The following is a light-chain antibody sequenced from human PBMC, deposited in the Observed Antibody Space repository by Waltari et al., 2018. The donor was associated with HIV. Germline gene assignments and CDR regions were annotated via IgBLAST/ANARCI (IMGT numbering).Light chain of an antibody. J-gene: IGKJ4*01. CDR2: TTS. CDR1: QDIGSW. CDR3: QQGHSFPPT. Sequence: DIKMTQSPSFVSASVGDRITITCRASQDIGSWLAWYQQKSGKAPSLLIYTTSSLSSGVPERFSGGGSGTEFTLTISRLQAEDVAMYYCQQGHSFPPTFGGGTKVEIK. V-gene: IGKV1-12*01.